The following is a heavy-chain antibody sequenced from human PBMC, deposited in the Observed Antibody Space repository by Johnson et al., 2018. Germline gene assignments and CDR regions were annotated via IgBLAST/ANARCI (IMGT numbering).Heavy chain of an antibody. D-gene: IGHD3-16*01. CDR1: GFTVSSNY. CDR2: IYSGGST. Sequence: VQLVESGGGLVQPGGSLRLSCAASGFTVSSNYMSWVRQAPGKGLEWVSVIYSGGSTYYADSVKGRFTISGDNPKNPLYLQMNSLRAEETAVYYCATIYDSPEYFQHWGQGTRVTVSS. V-gene: IGHV3-66*02. J-gene: IGHJ1*01. CDR3: ATIYDSPEYFQH.